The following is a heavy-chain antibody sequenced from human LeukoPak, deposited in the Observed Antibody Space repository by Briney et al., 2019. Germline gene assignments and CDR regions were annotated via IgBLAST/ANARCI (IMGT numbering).Heavy chain of an antibody. V-gene: IGHV4-39*07. CDR2: IYYSGGT. J-gene: IGHJ4*02. Sequence: PSETLSLTCTVSGGSISSSSYYWGWIRQPPGKGLEWIGSIYYSGGTYYNPSLKSRVTMSVDTSKNQFSLKLSSVTAADTAVYYCASDLIVGGRGRDYWGQGTLVTVSS. D-gene: IGHD1-26*01. CDR1: GGSISSSSYY. CDR3: ASDLIVGGRGRDY.